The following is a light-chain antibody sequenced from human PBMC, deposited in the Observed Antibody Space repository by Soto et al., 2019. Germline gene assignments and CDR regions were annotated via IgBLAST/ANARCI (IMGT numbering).Light chain of an antibody. CDR1: SSDVGGYNY. J-gene: IGLJ2*01. Sequence: QSALTQPASVSGSPGQSITISCTGTSSDVGGYNYVHWYQQHPGKAPKLLIYDVNNRPSGVSNRFSGAKSDNTASLTISGLQAEDEAYYHCSSYTDSSPGVVFGGGTQLTVL. CDR2: DVN. V-gene: IGLV2-14*01. CDR3: SSYTDSSPGVV.